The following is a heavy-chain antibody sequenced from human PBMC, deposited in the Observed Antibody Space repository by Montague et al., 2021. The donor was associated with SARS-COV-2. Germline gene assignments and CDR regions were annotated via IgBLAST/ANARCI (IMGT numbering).Heavy chain of an antibody. CDR1: GGSITRNYY. CDR2: IYYSGTT. V-gene: IGHV4-39*01. D-gene: IGHD3-10*01. Sequence: SETLSLTCTVSGGSITRNYYWCWIRQPPGKGLVWVGNIYYSGTTFINPSLESRVTISVDASKNKFSLNLTSVTAADTAVVYCARPLVGGVPKAFDIWGQGALVIVSS. CDR3: ARPLVGGVPKAFDI. J-gene: IGHJ3*02.